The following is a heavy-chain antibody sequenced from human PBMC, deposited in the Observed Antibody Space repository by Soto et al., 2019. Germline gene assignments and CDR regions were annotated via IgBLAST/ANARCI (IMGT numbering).Heavy chain of an antibody. Sequence: GSLSLSCAASGFTFSSYGMHWVRQAPGKGLEWVAVISYDGSNKYYADSVKGRFTISRDNSKNTLYLQMNSLRAEDTAVYYCATGTTVVTVALDYWGQGTLVTVSS. J-gene: IGHJ4*02. CDR2: ISYDGSNK. D-gene: IGHD4-17*01. CDR1: GFTFSSYG. V-gene: IGHV3-30*03. CDR3: ATGTTVVTVALDY.